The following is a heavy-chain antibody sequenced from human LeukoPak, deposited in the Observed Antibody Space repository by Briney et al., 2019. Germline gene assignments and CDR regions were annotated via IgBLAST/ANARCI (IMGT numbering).Heavy chain of an antibody. J-gene: IGHJ4*02. CDR2: ISAYNGNT. CDR1: GGTFSSYA. Sequence: ASVKVSCKASGGTFSSYAISWVRQAPGQGLEWMGWISAYNGNTNYAQKLQGRVTMTTDTSTSTAYMELRSLRSDDTAVYYCARALAVAGVLYYFDYWGQGTLVTVSS. D-gene: IGHD6-19*01. CDR3: ARALAVAGVLYYFDY. V-gene: IGHV1-18*01.